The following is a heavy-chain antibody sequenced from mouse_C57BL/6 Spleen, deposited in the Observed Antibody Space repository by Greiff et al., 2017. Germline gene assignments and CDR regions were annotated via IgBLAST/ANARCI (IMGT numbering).Heavy chain of an antibody. CDR3: ARNGGYYDY. V-gene: IGHV1-42*01. D-gene: IGHD2-3*01. Sequence: VHVKQSGPELVKPGASVKISCKASGYSFTGYYMNWVKQSPEKSLEWIGEINPSTGGTTYNQKFKAKATLTVDKSSSTAYMQLKSLTSEDSAVYYCARNGGYYDYWGQGTTLTVSS. CDR1: GYSFTGYY. CDR2: INPSTGGT. J-gene: IGHJ2*01.